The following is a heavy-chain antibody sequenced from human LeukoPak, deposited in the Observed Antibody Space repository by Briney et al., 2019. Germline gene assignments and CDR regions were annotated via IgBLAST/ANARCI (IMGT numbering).Heavy chain of an antibody. J-gene: IGHJ4*02. D-gene: IGHD1-26*01. CDR1: GGSISSSSYY. CDR3: ARPRAVGATTPFDY. V-gene: IGHV4-39*07. Sequence: SETLSLTCTVSGGSISSSSYYWGWIRQPPGKGLEWIGSIYYSGSTYYNPSLKSRVTISVDTSKNQFSLKLSSVTAADTAVYYCARPRAVGATTPFDYWGQGTLVTVSS. CDR2: IYYSGST.